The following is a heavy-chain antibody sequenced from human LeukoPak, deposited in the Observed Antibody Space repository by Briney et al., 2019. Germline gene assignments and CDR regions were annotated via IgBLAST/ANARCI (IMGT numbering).Heavy chain of an antibody. CDR3: ARDQNFYDTTGEGYFQH. CDR1: GFNFGTFW. CDR2: INQDGSVR. J-gene: IGHJ1*01. D-gene: IGHD3-22*01. V-gene: IGHV3-7*01. Sequence: GGSLRLSCAASGFNFGTFWMSWVRQAPGRGLEWVAKINQDGSVRDYVDSMKGRFTISRDNANNFLHLQMNSLRADDAAVYYCARDQNFYDTTGEGYFQHWGQGTLVTVSS.